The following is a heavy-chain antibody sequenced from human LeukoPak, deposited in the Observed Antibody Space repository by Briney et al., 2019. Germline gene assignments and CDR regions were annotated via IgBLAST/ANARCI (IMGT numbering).Heavy chain of an antibody. CDR3: ARDLYGTYYFDY. D-gene: IGHD2-2*02. Sequence: ASVKVSCKASGYTFTGYYMHWVRQAPGQGLEWMGWINPNSGGTNYAQKFQGRVTMTRDTSISTAYMGLSRLRSDDTAVYYCARDLYGTYYFDYWGQGTLVTVSS. J-gene: IGHJ4*02. CDR1: GYTFTGYY. CDR2: INPNSGGT. V-gene: IGHV1-2*02.